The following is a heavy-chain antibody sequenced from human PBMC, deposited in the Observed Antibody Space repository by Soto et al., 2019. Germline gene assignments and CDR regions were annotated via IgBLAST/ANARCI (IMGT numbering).Heavy chain of an antibody. Sequence: QMQLVESGGGVVQPGRSLRLSCAASGFSFRNYNLHWVRQAPGKGLEWVAVVSHDGVNKHYAESVKGRLGISRDSSRDTLYLQMNSLRPEDTAVYYCVRETQIVMVVVPTPGSPGAFDMWGQGTMVTVSS. CDR3: VRETQIVMVVVPTPGSPGAFDM. CDR2: VSHDGVNK. V-gene: IGHV3-30*09. D-gene: IGHD2-15*01. CDR1: GFSFRNYN. J-gene: IGHJ3*02.